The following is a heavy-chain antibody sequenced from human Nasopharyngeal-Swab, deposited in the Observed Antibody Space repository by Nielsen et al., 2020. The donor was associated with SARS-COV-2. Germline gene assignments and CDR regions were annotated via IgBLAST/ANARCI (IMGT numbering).Heavy chain of an antibody. CDR2: ISSSSSYT. CDR1: GFTFSSYS. V-gene: IGHV3-21*01. D-gene: IGHD2-21*02. CDR3: ARALPDTYCGGDFYYN. J-gene: IGHJ4*02. Sequence: GESLKISCAASGFTFSSYSMNWVRPAPGRGLEWVSSISSSSSYTYYADSVKGRFIIFGDNAKNSLYLQMNSLRAEDTAVYYCARALPDTYCGGDFYYNWGQGTLVTVSS.